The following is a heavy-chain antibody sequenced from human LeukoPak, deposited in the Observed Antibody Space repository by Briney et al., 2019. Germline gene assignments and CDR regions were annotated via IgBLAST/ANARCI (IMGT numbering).Heavy chain of an antibody. CDR1: GDSVSSTSAA. V-gene: IGHV6-1*01. D-gene: IGHD2-21*01. CDR2: TYYRTKSYN. CDR3: ARGRIAYYGMDV. J-gene: IGHJ6*02. Sequence: SQTLSLTCAISGDSVSSTSAAWNWIRQSPSRGLEWLGRTYYRTKSYNDYAISVKSRITINPDTSKNQFSLQLNSVTPEDTAVYYCARGRIAYYGMDVWGQGTTVTVSS.